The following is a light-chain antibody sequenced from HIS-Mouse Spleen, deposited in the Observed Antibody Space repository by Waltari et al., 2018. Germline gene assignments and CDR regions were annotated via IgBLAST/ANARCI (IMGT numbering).Light chain of an antibody. V-gene: IGLV2-11*01. CDR2: AVS. CDR1: SSDVGGYNY. J-gene: IGLJ3*02. Sequence: QSALTQPRSVSGSPGQSVTIPCTGTSSDVGGYNYVSWYQHDPGKAPKLMIYAVSNRPSGVPDRFSGSKSGNTASLTISGLQAEDEADYYCCSYAGSYTWVFGGGTKLTVL. CDR3: CSYAGSYTWV.